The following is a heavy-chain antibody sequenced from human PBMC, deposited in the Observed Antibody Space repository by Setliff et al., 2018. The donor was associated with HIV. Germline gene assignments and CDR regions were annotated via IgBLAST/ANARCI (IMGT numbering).Heavy chain of an antibody. Sequence: SETLSLTCTVSGGSISNGNYYWAWIRQSPGKGLKWIGSGVNSGRSYYNPSLKSRVTVSVDTSTNHLSLRLTSVTAADTAVYYCARQTSYDRGYSYCFDEWGHGTLVTVSS. CDR3: ARQTSYDRGYSYCFDE. CDR1: GGSISNGNYY. J-gene: IGHJ4*01. D-gene: IGHD5-18*01. V-gene: IGHV4-39*01. CDR2: GVNSGRS.